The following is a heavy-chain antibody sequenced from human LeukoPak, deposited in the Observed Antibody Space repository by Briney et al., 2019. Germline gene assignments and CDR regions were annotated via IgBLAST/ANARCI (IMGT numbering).Heavy chain of an antibody. CDR3: ATPITMVRGVTDY. CDR2: ISGSGGST. V-gene: IGHV3-23*01. Sequence: GGSLRLSCAASGFTFSSYAMSWVRQAPGKGLEWVSAISGSGGSTYCADSVKGRFTISRDNSKNTLYLQMNSLRAEDTAVYYCATPITMVRGVTDYWGLGTLVTVSS. D-gene: IGHD3-10*01. J-gene: IGHJ4*02. CDR1: GFTFSSYA.